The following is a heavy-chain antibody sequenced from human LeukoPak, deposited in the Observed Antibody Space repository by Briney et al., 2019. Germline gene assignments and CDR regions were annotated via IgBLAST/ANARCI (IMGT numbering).Heavy chain of an antibody. CDR1: GFTFSSHA. CDR3: AKDWPVSGDHYSPSDY. V-gene: IGHV3-23*01. CDR2: ISRSGTNT. J-gene: IGHJ4*02. D-gene: IGHD4-11*01. Sequence: GGSLRLSCAASGFTFSSHAMSWVRQAPGVGLEWVAAISRSGTNTYYLDSVKGRFTISRDSSKNTLHLQMDSLRAEDTAVYYCAKDWPVSGDHYSPSDYWGQGTLVTVSS.